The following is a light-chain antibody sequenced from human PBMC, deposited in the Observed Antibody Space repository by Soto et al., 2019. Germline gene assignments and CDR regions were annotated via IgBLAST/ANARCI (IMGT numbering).Light chain of an antibody. J-gene: IGLJ2*01. CDR2: EVS. CDR1: SSDVGGYNY. Sequence: QSVLTQPASVSGSPGQSITISCTGTSSDVGGYNYVSWYQQHPGKAPKLMIYEVSNRPSGVSNRFYGSKSGNTASLTISGLQVEDEADYYCSSYTSSSTPGVFGGGTKLTVL. V-gene: IGLV2-14*01. CDR3: SSYTSSSTPGV.